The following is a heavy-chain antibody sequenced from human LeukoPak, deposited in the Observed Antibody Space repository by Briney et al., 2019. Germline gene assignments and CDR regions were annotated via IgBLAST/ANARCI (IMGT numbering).Heavy chain of an antibody. CDR3: ATHFGGY. CDR1: GFTLSSSE. D-gene: IGHD3-16*01. CDR2: ISRSGSTI. V-gene: IGHV3-48*03. J-gene: IGHJ4*02. Sequence: PGGSLRLSCAASGFTLSSSEMNWVRQAPGKGLEWVSYISRSGSTIFYADSVKGRFTISRDNSKNTLYLQMNSLRAEDTAVYYCATHFGGYWGQGTLVTVSS.